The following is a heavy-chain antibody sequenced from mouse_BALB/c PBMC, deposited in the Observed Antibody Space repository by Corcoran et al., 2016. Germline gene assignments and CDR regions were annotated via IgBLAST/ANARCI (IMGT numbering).Heavy chain of an antibody. D-gene: IGHD1-1*01. CDR2: INTYTGEP. Sequence: QIQLVQSGPELKKPGETVKISCKASGYTFTNYGMNWGKQAPGKGFKWMGWINTYTGEPTYADDFKGRFAFSLETSASTAYLQINNLKNEDMATYFCASGYYGSSFDYWGQGTTLTVSS. CDR1: GYTFTNYG. J-gene: IGHJ2*01. V-gene: IGHV9-1*02. CDR3: ASGYYGSSFDY.